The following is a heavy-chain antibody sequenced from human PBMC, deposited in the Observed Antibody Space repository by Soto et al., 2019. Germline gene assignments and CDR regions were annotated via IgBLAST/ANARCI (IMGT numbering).Heavy chain of an antibody. V-gene: IGHV3-30*18. CDR1: GFTFSSYG. D-gene: IGHD6-13*01. J-gene: IGHJ6*02. CDR2: ISYDGSNK. CDR3: AKTEAGREVYYYYYGMDV. Sequence: PGGSLRLSCAASGFTFSSYGMHWVRQAPGKGLEWVAVISYDGSNKYYADSVKGRFTISRDNSKNTLYLQMNSLRAEDTAVYYCAKTEAGREVYYYYYGMDVWGQGTTVTVSS.